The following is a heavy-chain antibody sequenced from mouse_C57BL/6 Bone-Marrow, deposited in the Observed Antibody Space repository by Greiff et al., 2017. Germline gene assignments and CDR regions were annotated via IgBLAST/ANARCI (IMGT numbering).Heavy chain of an antibody. V-gene: IGHV5-17*01. CDR2: ISSGSSTI. CDR1: GFTFSDYG. Sequence: EVKLVESGGGLVKPGGSLKLSCAASGFTFSDYGMHWVRQAPEQGLAWVAYISSGSSTINYADTVKGRFTISRDNAKNTLFLQMTSLRYEDTAMYYCATGTRYWGQGTTLTVSS. D-gene: IGHD4-1*01. J-gene: IGHJ2*01. CDR3: ATGTRY.